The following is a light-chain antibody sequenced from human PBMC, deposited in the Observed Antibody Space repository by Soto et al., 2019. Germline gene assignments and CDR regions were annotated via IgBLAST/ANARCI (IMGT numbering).Light chain of an antibody. CDR2: EVS. Sequence: QSALTQPPSVSGSPGQSVTISCTGTSSDVGYYKYVSWYQQHPGKAPKLLIYEVSKRPSGVPDRLSGSKSGNTASLTVSGLQAEDEADYYCASYAGGTNLVFGTGTKLTVL. J-gene: IGLJ1*01. CDR3: ASYAGGTNLV. V-gene: IGLV2-8*01. CDR1: SSDVGYYKY.